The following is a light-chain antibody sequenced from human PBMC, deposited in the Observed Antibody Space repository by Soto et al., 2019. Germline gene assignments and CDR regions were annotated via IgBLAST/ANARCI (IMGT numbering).Light chain of an antibody. CDR2: EVI. Sequence: QSALTQPASVSGSPGQSITISCTGTSGDIGTYNLVSWYQQHPGKAPKLMIYEVINRPSGVSNRFSGSKSGNTASLTISGLQAEDEADYYCVSLTTSNTWMFGGGTKLTVL. J-gene: IGLJ3*02. CDR1: SGDIGTYNL. V-gene: IGLV2-14*02. CDR3: VSLTTSNTWM.